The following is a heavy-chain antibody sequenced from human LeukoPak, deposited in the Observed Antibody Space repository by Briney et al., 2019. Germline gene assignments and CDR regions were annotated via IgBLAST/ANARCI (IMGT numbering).Heavy chain of an antibody. V-gene: IGHV3-21*04. CDR2: ISYTGTYI. Sequence: PGGSLRLSCAASAFSLSAYNMNWVRQAPGKGLEWVSSISYTGTYIYYADSVKGRFTISRDNAQNSLYLQMNSPRAEDTAIYYCVRDRGTYRPIDYWGQGTLVTVSS. D-gene: IGHD1-26*01. CDR1: AFSLSAYN. J-gene: IGHJ4*02. CDR3: VRDRGTYRPIDY.